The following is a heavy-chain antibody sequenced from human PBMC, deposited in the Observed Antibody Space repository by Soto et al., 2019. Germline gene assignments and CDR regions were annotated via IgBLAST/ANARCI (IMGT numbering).Heavy chain of an antibody. Sequence: QVQLPESGPGLVKPSQTLSLTCPVSGGSISSGGYYWSWIRQHPGKGLEWIGYSYYSGSTYYNPYHKSRVTRSVDTSKNQFSLKLSSVTAADTAVYCCTRYQLLNYYYYFMDVWGTGTTLTVSS. CDR1: GGSISSGGYY. CDR2: SYYSGST. D-gene: IGHD2-2*01. CDR3: TRYQLLNYYYYFMDV. J-gene: IGHJ6*04. V-gene: IGHV4-31*03.